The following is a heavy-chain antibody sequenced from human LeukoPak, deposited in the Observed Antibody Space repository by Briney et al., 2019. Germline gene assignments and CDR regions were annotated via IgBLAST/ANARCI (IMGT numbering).Heavy chain of an antibody. V-gene: IGHV4-59*01. Sequence: PSATLSLTCTVSGGSISSYYWSWIRQPPGKGLEWIGYIYYSGSTNYNPSLKSRVTISVDTSKNQFSLKLSSVTAADTAVYYCARTSPATPLLRYFDWSSSPMDVWGQGTTVTVSS. CDR3: ARTSPATPLLRYFDWSSSPMDV. CDR1: GGSISSYY. J-gene: IGHJ6*02. D-gene: IGHD3-9*01. CDR2: IYYSGST.